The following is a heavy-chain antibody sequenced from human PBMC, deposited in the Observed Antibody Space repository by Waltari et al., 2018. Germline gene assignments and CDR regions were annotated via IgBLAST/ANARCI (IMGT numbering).Heavy chain of an antibody. Sequence: EVQLVESGGGLVQPGGSLRLSFAASGFTFSSYWMHWVRQAPGKGLVWVSRINSDGSRTSYADSVKGRFTISRDNAKNTLYLQMNSLRAEDTAVYYCARAGGYFDWLLSFDYWGQGTLVTVSS. CDR1: GFTFSSYW. V-gene: IGHV3-74*01. CDR3: ARAGGYFDWLLSFDY. CDR2: INSDGSRT. J-gene: IGHJ4*02. D-gene: IGHD3-9*01.